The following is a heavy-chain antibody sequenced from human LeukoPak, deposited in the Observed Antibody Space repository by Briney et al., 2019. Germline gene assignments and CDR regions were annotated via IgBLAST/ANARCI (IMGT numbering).Heavy chain of an antibody. V-gene: IGHV3-33*01. CDR2: IWYDGSNK. J-gene: IGHJ6*02. CDR1: GFTFSSYG. CDR3: ARVLLPLYGMDV. D-gene: IGHD3-22*01. Sequence: GGSLRLSCAASGFTFSSYGMHWVRQAPGKGLEWVAVIWYDGSNKYYADSVKGRFTISRDNSKNTLYLQMNSLRAEDTAVYYCARVLLPLYGMDVSGQGTTVTVSS.